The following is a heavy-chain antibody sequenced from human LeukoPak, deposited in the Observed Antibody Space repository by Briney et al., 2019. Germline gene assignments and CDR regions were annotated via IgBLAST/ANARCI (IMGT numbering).Heavy chain of an antibody. V-gene: IGHV3-43*02. CDR1: GLPIADFA. CDR3: AKESGKFDY. J-gene: IGHJ4*02. CDR2: ISGDGVST. Sequence: GGSLRLSCVASGLPIADFAMHWLRQAPGKALEWFSLISGDGVSTFYADSVKGRFSISRDNSKNSLYLEMNSLRTEDAAMYYCAKESGKFDYWGQGTLVAVSS.